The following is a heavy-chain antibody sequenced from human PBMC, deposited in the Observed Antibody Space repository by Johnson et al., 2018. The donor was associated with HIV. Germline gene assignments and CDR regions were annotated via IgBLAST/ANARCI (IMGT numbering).Heavy chain of an antibody. CDR3: ARDPPSYGSGSYFRAFDI. Sequence: VQLVESGGGLVQPGGSLRLSCAASGFTVSSKYMSWVRQAPGKGLECVSVIYSGGSTYYADSVKGRFTISRDNSKNTLYLQMNSLRAEDTAVDYCARDPPSYGSGSYFRAFDIWGQGTMVTVSS. CDR1: GFTVSSKY. J-gene: IGHJ3*02. CDR2: IYSGGST. D-gene: IGHD3-10*01. V-gene: IGHV3-66*01.